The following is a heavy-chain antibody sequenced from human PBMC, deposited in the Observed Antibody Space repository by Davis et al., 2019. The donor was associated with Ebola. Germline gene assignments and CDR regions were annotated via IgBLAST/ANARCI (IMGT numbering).Heavy chain of an antibody. CDR3: ARGSYGY. D-gene: IGHD1-26*01. CDR1: GFSVSGYY. J-gene: IGHJ4*02. CDR2: VYVAGNT. Sequence: GGSLRLSCAASGFSVSGYYMSWVRQAPGKGLEWVSVVYVAGNTYYADSVKGRFTISRDNAKNSLYLQMNSLRAEDTAVYYCARGSYGYWGQGTLVTVSS. V-gene: IGHV3-53*01.